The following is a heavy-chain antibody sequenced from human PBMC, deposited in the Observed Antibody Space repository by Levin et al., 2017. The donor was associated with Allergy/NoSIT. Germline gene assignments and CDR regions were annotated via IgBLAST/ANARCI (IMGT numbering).Heavy chain of an antibody. Sequence: KASETLSLTCTVSGGSISSYSWSWIRQPPGKGLEWIGYISYSGSSNYNPSLKNRVAMSVDTSKNQFSLKLNSVTAADTAVYYCASSYSSSSIYYYGMDVWGQGTTVTVSS. CDR2: ISYSGSS. V-gene: IGHV4-59*08. D-gene: IGHD6-6*01. CDR3: ASSYSSSSIYYYGMDV. J-gene: IGHJ6*02. CDR1: GGSISSYS.